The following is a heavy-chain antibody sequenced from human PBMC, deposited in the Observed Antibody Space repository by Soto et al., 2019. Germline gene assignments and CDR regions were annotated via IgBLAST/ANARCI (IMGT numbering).Heavy chain of an antibody. Sequence: SVKVSCKASGGTFSSYTISWVRQAPGQGLEWMGRIIPILGIANYAQKFQGRVTITADKSTSTAYMELSSLRSEDTAVYYCARGRLGYCSSTSCYEAGYWGQGTLVTVSS. CDR3: ARGRLGYCSSTSCYEAGY. CDR2: IIPILGIA. D-gene: IGHD2-2*01. V-gene: IGHV1-69*02. CDR1: GGTFSSYT. J-gene: IGHJ4*02.